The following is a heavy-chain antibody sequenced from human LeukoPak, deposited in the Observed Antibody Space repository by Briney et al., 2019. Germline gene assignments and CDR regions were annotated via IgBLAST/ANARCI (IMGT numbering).Heavy chain of an antibody. D-gene: IGHD3-9*01. CDR1: GFTLSSYG. CDR2: ISSSSSTI. CDR3: ARDNRLRYFDWFIDY. V-gene: IGHV3-48*01. Sequence: GGSLRLSCAAFGFTLSSYGMHWVRQAPGKGLEWVSYISSSSSTIYYADSVKGRFTISRDNAKNSLYLQMNSLRAEDTAVYYCARDNRLRYFDWFIDYWGQGTLVTVSS. J-gene: IGHJ4*02.